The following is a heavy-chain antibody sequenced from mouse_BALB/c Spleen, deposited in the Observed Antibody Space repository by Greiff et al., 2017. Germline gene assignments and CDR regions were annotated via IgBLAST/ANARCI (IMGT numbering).Heavy chain of an antibody. D-gene: IGHD2-14*01. CDR2: IRSKSNNYAT. Sequence: EVKVVESGGGLVQPKGSLKLSCAASGFTFNTYAMNWVRQAPGKGLEWVARIRSKSNNYATYYADSVKDRFTISRDDSQSMLYLQMNNLKTEDTAMYYCVRHEGYDEGSWFAYWGQGTLVTVSA. J-gene: IGHJ3*01. CDR3: VRHEGYDEGSWFAY. V-gene: IGHV10-1*02. CDR1: GFTFNTYA.